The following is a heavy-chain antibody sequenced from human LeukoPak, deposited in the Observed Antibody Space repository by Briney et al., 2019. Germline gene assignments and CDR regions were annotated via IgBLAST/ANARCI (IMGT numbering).Heavy chain of an antibody. CDR3: AREYCGGHCYSRGGNWFDP. CDR2: ISAYNGNT. Sequence: ASVKVSCKASGYTFTSYGISWVRQAPGQGLEWMGWISAYNGNTNYAQKLQGRVTMTTDTSTSTAYIELRSLRSDDTAVYYCAREYCGGHCYSRGGNWFDPWGQGTLVTVSS. J-gene: IGHJ5*02. CDR1: GYTFTSYG. V-gene: IGHV1-18*01. D-gene: IGHD2-21*02.